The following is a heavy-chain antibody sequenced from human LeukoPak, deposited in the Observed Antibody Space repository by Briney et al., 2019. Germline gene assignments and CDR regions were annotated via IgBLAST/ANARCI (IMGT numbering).Heavy chain of an antibody. CDR3: ARGTIAARRRDYYYYMDV. V-gene: IGHV1-69*13. Sequence: ASVKVSCKASGGTFSSYAISWVRKAPGQGLEWMGGIIPFFGTANYAQKFQGRVTITADESTSTAYMELSSLRSEDTAVYYCARGTIAARRRDYYYYMDVWGKGTTVTVSS. CDR1: GGTFSSYA. J-gene: IGHJ6*03. D-gene: IGHD6-6*01. CDR2: IIPFFGTA.